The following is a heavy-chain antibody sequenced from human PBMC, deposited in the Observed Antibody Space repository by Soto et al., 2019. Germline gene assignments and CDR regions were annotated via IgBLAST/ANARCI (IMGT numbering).Heavy chain of an antibody. CDR3: AYRGRDDSPHY. J-gene: IGHJ4*02. D-gene: IGHD2-15*01. V-gene: IGHV2-5*02. Sequence: QITLKESGPTLVKPTQTLTLTCTFSGFSLSTIGVGVGWVRQPPGKALEWLALVYWDDDKRYRTSLNTRLTNTKDASKNQVVLTMANMDPVDTATYYCAYRGRDDSPHYWGQGTLVTVSS. CDR2: VYWDDDK. CDR1: GFSLSTIGVG.